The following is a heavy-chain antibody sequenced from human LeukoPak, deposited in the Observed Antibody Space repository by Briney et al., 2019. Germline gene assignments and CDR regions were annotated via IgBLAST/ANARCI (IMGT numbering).Heavy chain of an antibody. D-gene: IGHD3-3*01. CDR2: IYTSGST. J-gene: IGHJ4*02. Sequence: LGTPFLPFNVSGGSLRSYYLSWIREPAREGLGWIWGIYTSGSTNYNPSLKSRVTMSVDTSKNQFSLKLSSVTAADTAVYYCAREGDFWSGYYHFDYWGQGTLVTVSS. CDR1: GGSLRSYY. CDR3: AREGDFWSGYYHFDY. V-gene: IGHV4-4*07.